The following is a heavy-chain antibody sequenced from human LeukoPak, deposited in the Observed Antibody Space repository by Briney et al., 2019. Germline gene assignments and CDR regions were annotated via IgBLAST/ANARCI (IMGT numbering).Heavy chain of an antibody. J-gene: IGHJ4*02. CDR2: ISGSGGST. CDR3: ASHGYYDSSGLIDY. Sequence: GGSLRLSCAASGFTFSSYAISWVRQAPGKGLEWVSAISGSGGSTYYADSVKGRFTISRDNSKNTLYLQMNSLRAEDTAVYYCASHGYYDSSGLIDYWGQGTLVTVSS. D-gene: IGHD3-22*01. CDR1: GFTFSSYA. V-gene: IGHV3-23*01.